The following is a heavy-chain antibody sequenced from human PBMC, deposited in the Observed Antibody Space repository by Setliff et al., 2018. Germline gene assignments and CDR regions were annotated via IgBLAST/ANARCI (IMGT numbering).Heavy chain of an antibody. D-gene: IGHD3-10*01. Sequence: GGSLRLSCAASGFTFSNCWVSWVRQASGMGPEWLANIKEDGSEKYYVDSVKGRFTISRDNAKNSLSLQMNNLRTEDTAVYYCFGAGTCSYWGQGTLVTVSS. J-gene: IGHJ4*02. CDR2: IKEDGSEK. CDR3: FGAGTCSY. CDR1: GFTFSNCW. V-gene: IGHV3-7*01.